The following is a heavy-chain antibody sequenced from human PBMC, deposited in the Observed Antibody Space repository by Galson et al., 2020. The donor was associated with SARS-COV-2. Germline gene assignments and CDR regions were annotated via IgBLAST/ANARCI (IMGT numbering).Heavy chain of an antibody. Sequence: SQTLSLTCTVSSGSISSYYWSWIRQPPGKGLEWIGYIYYSGSTNYNPSLKSRVTISVDTSKNQFSLKLSSVTAADTAVYYCARGFDYWGQGTLVTVSS. CDR1: SGSISSYY. V-gene: IGHV4-59*13. CDR2: IYYSGST. J-gene: IGHJ4*02. CDR3: ARGFDY.